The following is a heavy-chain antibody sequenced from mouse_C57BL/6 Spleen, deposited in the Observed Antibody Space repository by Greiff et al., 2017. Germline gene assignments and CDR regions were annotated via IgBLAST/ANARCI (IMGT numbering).Heavy chain of an antibody. CDR3: ARPDGYWYFDV. Sequence: EVKLLESGPGLVKPSQSLSLTCSVTGYSITSGYYWNWIRQFPGNKLEWMGYISYDGSNNYNPSLKNRISITRDTSKNQFFLKLNSVTTEDTATYYCARPDGYWYFDVWGTGTTGTVSS. V-gene: IGHV3-6*01. J-gene: IGHJ1*03. D-gene: IGHD2-3*01. CDR1: GYSITSGYY. CDR2: ISYDGSN.